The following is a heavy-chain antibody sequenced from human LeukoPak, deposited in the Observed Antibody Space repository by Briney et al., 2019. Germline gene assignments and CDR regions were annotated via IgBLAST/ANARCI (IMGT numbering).Heavy chain of an antibody. CDR3: AKDSSDAFDI. CDR2: ISWNSGYI. Sequence: GRSLRLSCAASGLTFVEYAMRSGWETPQRSLERVSGISWNSGYIGYADSVNGLFTISRDNAKNSLYLQMNSLRAEDTSLYYCAKDSSDAFDIWGQGTMVTVSS. V-gene: IGHV3-9*01. CDR1: GLTFVEYA. J-gene: IGHJ3*02.